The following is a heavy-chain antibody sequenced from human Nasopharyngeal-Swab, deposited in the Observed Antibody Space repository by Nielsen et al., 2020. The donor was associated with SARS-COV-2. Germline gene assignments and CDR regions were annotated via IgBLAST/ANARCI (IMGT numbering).Heavy chain of an antibody. D-gene: IGHD5-12*01. V-gene: IGHV3-48*04. CDR2: ITSGNSV. J-gene: IGHJ4*02. Sequence: GESLKISCATSGFTFSPYTMTWVRQAPGKGLQWISYITSGNSVQYADSVRGRFTISRANAKNSLYLQMNSMTTEDTAVYYCARERGGGYGDYWGQGTPVTVSS. CDR3: ARERGGGYGDY. CDR1: GFTFSPYT.